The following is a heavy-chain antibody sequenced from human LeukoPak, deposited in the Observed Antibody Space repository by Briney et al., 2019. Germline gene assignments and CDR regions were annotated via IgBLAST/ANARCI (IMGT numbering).Heavy chain of an antibody. CDR3: ARRIAVAGTFDY. V-gene: IGHV4-59*01. CDR1: GGSISSYY. CDR2: IYYSGST. J-gene: IGHJ4*02. Sequence: SETLSLTCTVSGGSISSYYWSWIRQPPGKGLEWIGYIYYSGSTNYNPSLKSRVTISVDTFKNQFSLKLSSVTAADTAVYYCARRIAVAGTFDYWGQGTLVTVSS. D-gene: IGHD6-19*01.